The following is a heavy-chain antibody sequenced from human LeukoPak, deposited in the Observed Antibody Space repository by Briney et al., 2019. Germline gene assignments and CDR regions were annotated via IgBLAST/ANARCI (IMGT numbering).Heavy chain of an antibody. CDR3: AKAPDYGDYLNWFDP. Sequence: GGSLRLSCAASGFTFSDYYMSWIRQAPGKGLEWVSAISGSGGSTYYADSEKGRFTISRDNSKNTLYLQMNSLRAEDTAVYYCAKAPDYGDYLNWFDPWGQGTLVTVSS. J-gene: IGHJ5*02. V-gene: IGHV3-23*01. CDR2: ISGSGGST. D-gene: IGHD4-17*01. CDR1: GFTFSDYY.